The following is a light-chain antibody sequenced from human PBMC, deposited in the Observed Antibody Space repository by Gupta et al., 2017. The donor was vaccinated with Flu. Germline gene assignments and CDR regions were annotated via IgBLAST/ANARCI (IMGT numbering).Light chain of an antibody. J-gene: IGKJ5*01. CDR1: QDISNY. CDR3: QHYDIFIPIP. Sequence: DIQMTQSPSSLSASVGDRVTITCQASQDISNYLNWYQQKPGKAPKLLIYDAYHLEAGVPSRFSGSGYGTDFTFTISSRQPEDIATYYCQHYDIFIPIPFGQGTRLEIK. V-gene: IGKV1-33*01. CDR2: DAY.